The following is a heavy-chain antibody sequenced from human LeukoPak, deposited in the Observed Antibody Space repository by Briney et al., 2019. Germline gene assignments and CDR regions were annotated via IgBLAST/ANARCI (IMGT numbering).Heavy chain of an antibody. D-gene: IGHD3-22*01. Sequence: ASVKVSCKASGYTFTSYDINWVRQATGQGLEWMGWMNPNSGNTGYAQKFQGRVTMTRNTSISTAYMELSSLRSEDTAVYYCARDNRITMIVVLDAFDIWGQGTMVTVSS. CDR2: MNPNSGNT. CDR3: ARDNRITMIVVLDAFDI. V-gene: IGHV1-8*01. J-gene: IGHJ3*02. CDR1: GYTFTSYD.